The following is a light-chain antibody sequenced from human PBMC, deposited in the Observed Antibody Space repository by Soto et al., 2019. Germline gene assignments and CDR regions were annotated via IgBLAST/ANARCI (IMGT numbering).Light chain of an antibody. CDR1: SSNIGAGYD. V-gene: IGLV1-40*01. J-gene: IGLJ3*02. Sequence: QSVLTQPPSVSGAPGQRVTISCTGSSSNIGAGYDVHWYQQLPETAPKLLIYGNSNRPSGVPDRFSGSKSGASASLAITGLQAEDEADYYCQSYDRSLSGWVFGGGTKLTVL. CDR3: QSYDRSLSGWV. CDR2: GNS.